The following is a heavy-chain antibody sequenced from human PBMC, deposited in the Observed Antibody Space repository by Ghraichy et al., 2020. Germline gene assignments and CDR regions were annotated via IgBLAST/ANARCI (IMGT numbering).Heavy chain of an antibody. CDR1: GSSISSDYF. V-gene: IGHV4-38-2*01. CDR3: ARAYCSSSSCIPVDY. D-gene: IGHD2-2*01. CDR2: MYQSGST. J-gene: IGHJ4*02. Sequence: SETLSLVCAVSGSSISSDYFWGWIRQPPGKGLEWIGSMYQSGSTYYNPSLRSRVTISVDTSKNQFSLKLSSVTAADTAVYYCARAYCSSSSCIPVDYWGQGTLVTVSS.